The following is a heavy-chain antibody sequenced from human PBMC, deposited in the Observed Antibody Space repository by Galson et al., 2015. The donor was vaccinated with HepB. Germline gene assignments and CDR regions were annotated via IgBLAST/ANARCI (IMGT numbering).Heavy chain of an antibody. V-gene: IGHV3-20*01. D-gene: IGHD3-22*01. J-gene: IGHJ3*01. Sequence: SVRLSCAASGFNFDDYGMTWVRHAPGKGLEWVSGNNWYGGSIGYADPVKGRFTISRDNAKNSLYLQMNSLRAEDTALYHCARYLGLYGSGYAFDFWGQGTMVTVSS. CDR1: GFNFDDYG. CDR2: NNWYGGSI. CDR3: ARYLGLYGSGYAFDF.